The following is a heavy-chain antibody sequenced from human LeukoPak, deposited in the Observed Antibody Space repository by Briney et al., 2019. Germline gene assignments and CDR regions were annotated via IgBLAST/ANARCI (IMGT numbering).Heavy chain of an antibody. D-gene: IGHD3-10*01. J-gene: IGHJ4*02. CDR3: ARVAVEIWFGEFTAFDY. V-gene: IGHV1-2*02. CDR2: INPNSGGT. Sequence: ASVKVSCKASGYTFTGYYMHWVRQAPGQGLEWMGWINPNSGGTNYAQKFQGRVTMTRDTSISTAYMELSRLRSDDTAVYYCARVAVEIWFGEFTAFDYWGRGTLVTVSS. CDR1: GYTFTGYY.